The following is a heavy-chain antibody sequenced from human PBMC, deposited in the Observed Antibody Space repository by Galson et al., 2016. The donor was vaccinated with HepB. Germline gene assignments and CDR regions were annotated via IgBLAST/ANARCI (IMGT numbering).Heavy chain of an antibody. CDR2: INTRDGST. V-gene: IGHV1-46*01. D-gene: IGHD4-17*01. CDR3: ARALGDYGDL. CDR1: GYSFTNYY. J-gene: IGHJ5*02. Sequence: SVKVSCKASGYSFTNYYLHWVRQAPGQGLEWMGIINTRDGSTSYAQKFQGRVTMTRDTSTTTIYMEVSSLRSEDTAVYYCARALGDYGDLWGQGTLVTVSS.